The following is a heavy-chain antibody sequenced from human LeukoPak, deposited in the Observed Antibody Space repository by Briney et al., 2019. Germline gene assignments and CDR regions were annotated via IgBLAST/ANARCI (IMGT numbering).Heavy chain of an antibody. V-gene: IGHV3-74*01. D-gene: IGHD4-17*01. Sequence: GGSLRLSCAASGFTFGSYWINWVRQAPGKGLVWVSRINSDGSSTSYADSVKGRFTISRDNAKNTLYLQMSSLRAEDTAVYYCARDRVIYADYLYYFDYWGQGTLVTVSS. CDR3: ARDRVIYADYLYYFDY. CDR1: GFTFGSYW. CDR2: INSDGSST. J-gene: IGHJ4*02.